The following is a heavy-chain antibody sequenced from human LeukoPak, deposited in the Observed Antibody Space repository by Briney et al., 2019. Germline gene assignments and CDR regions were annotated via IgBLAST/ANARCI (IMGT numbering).Heavy chain of an antibody. CDR1: GFTFSSYW. CDR3: ATLKKVFVGIKL. CDR2: INSDGSST. Sequence: GGSLRLSCAASGFTFSSYWMHWVRQAPGKGLVWVSRINSDGSSTSYADSVKGRFTISRDNAKNTLYLQMNSLRAEDTAVYYCATLKKVFVGIKLWGQGTLERVSS. J-gene: IGHJ4*02. D-gene: IGHD3-10*02. V-gene: IGHV3-74*01.